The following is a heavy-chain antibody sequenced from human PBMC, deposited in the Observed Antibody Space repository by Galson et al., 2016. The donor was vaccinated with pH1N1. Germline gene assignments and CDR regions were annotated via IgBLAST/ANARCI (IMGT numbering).Heavy chain of an antibody. Sequence: SLRLSCAASGFSVSDKYMSWVRQAPGKGLEWVSIIYSGGNTYYADSVKGRFTISRDNSKNTLYLQMNGLRAEDTAEYYCARYHYYDDNGYSGWLDPWGQGTLVTVSS. J-gene: IGHJ5*02. D-gene: IGHD3-22*01. V-gene: IGHV3-53*01. CDR1: GFSVSDKY. CDR3: ARYHYYDDNGYSGWLDP. CDR2: IYSGGNT.